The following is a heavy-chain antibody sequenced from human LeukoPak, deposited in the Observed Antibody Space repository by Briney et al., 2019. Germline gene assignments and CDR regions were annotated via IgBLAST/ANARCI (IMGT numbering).Heavy chain of an antibody. CDR2: INHSGST. CDR1: GGSFSGYY. J-gene: IGHJ6*03. CDR3: ARLRLAAAKFEYYYYYMDV. Sequence: PSETLSLTCAVYGGSFSGYYWSWIRQPPGKGLEWIGEINHSGSTNYNPSLKSRVTISVDTSKNQFSLKLSSVTAADTAVYYCARLRLAAAKFEYYYYYMDVWGKGTTVTVSS. D-gene: IGHD6-13*01. V-gene: IGHV4-34*01.